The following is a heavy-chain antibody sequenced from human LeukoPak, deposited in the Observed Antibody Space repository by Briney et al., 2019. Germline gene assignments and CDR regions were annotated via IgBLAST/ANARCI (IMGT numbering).Heavy chain of an antibody. V-gene: IGHV1-8*01. CDR3: ARGQKWQLLHYYYDYMDV. J-gene: IGHJ6*03. CDR1: GYTFTSYD. CDR2: MNPNSGNT. Sequence: GASVKVSCKASGYTFTSYDINWVRQATGQGLEGMGWMNPNSGNTGYAQKFQVRVTMTRNTSISTAYMELSSLRSEDTAVYYCARGQKWQLLHYYYDYMDVWGKGTTVTVSS. D-gene: IGHD2-15*01.